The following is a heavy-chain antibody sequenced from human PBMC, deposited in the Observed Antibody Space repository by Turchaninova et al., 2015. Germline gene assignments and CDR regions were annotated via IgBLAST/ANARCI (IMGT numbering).Heavy chain of an antibody. CDR3: AREDCSGGTCSYFDY. CDR1: GVSFNGHY. D-gene: IGHD2-15*01. CDR2: INYIGST. J-gene: IGHJ4*02. Sequence: QVQLQLRGAGLLKPSERLSLTRAVYGVSFNGHYWSRIRRPPGKGLEWIVEINYIGSTNYNPSLKMRATISVDTSRNQFSLKLMSVTAADTAVYYCAREDCSGGTCSYFDYWGQGTLVTVSS. V-gene: IGHV4-34*01.